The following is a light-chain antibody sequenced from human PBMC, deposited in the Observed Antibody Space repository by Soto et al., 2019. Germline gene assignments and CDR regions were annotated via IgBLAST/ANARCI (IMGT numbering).Light chain of an antibody. CDR2: AAS. CDR1: QSVSSSY. J-gene: IGKJ4*01. CDR3: QQFGISPFT. Sequence: EIVLTQSPGTLSLSPGERATLSCRASQSVSSSYLAWYQQKPGQAPRVLIYAASSRDTGIPDRFSGSGSGTDFTLTISSLEPEDFAVYYCQQFGISPFTFGGGTKVEIK. V-gene: IGKV3-20*01.